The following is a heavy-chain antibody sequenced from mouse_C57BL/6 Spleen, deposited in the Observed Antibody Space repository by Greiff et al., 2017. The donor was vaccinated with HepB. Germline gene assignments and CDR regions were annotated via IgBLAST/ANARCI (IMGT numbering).Heavy chain of an antibody. CDR2: ISSGGDYI. J-gene: IGHJ4*01. CDR3: TRGGYYGSSSFNYAMDY. CDR1: GFTFSSYA. V-gene: IGHV5-9-1*02. Sequence: EVQGVESGEGLVKPGGSLKLSCAASGFTFSSYAMSWVRQTPEKRLEWVAYISSGGDYIYYADTVKGRFTISRDNARNTLYLQMSSLKSEDTAMYYCTRGGYYGSSSFNYAMDYWGQGTSVTVSS. D-gene: IGHD1-1*01.